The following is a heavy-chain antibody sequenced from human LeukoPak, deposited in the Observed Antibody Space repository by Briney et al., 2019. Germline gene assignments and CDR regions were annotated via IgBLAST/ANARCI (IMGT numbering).Heavy chain of an antibody. D-gene: IGHD3-10*01. J-gene: IGHJ4*02. CDR3: ARLTGPFDY. Sequence: SETLSLTCAVYGGSFSGYYWSWIRQPPGKGLEWIGEINHSGSTNYNPSLKSRVTISVDTSKNQFSLKPSSVTAADTAVYYCARLTGPFDYWGQGTLVTVSS. V-gene: IGHV4-34*01. CDR2: INHSGST. CDR1: GGSFSGYY.